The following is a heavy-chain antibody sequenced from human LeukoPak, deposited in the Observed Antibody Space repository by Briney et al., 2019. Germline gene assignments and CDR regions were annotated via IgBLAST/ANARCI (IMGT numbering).Heavy chain of an antibody. CDR2: FSTGGTP. D-gene: IGHD3-10*01. V-gene: IGHV3-66*01. CDR1: GHSASLNH. Sequence: GGSLTLVCAPSGHSASLNHMQWVPHAPEEGVEWVSTFSTGGTPNSPDPVKGRVTISRDNSKNALFVQMNSLRAYDTAVYFCSRVRGGGQDGFDFWGQGTLVTVSS. J-gene: IGHJ4*02. CDR3: SRVRGGGQDGFDF.